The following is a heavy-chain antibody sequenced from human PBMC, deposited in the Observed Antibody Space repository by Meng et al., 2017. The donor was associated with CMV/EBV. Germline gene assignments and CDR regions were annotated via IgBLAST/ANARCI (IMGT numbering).Heavy chain of an antibody. CDR3: ARQYQLLHFDY. V-gene: IGHV4-39*01. Sequence: CTDAGGSISSSSDYWGWLRQPPGKGLEWIGSIYYSGSTYYNPSLKSRVTISVDTSKNQFSLKLSSVTAADTAVYYCARQYQLLHFDYWGQGTLVTVSS. CDR1: GGSISSSSDY. J-gene: IGHJ4*02. D-gene: IGHD2-2*01. CDR2: IYYSGST.